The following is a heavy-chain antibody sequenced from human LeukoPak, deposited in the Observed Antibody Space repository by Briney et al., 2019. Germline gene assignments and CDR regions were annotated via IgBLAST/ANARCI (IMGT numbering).Heavy chain of an antibody. V-gene: IGHV3-23*01. CDR1: GFTFSSYA. Sequence: GGSLRLSCAASGFTFSSYAMSWVRQAPGKGLEWVSAMSGRGGSTYYADSVKGRFTISRDNSKNTLYLQMNSLRAEDTAVYYCAKGGHCSSTSCYTSWFDPWGQGTLVIVSS. CDR2: MSGRGGST. CDR3: AKGGHCSSTSCYTSWFDP. J-gene: IGHJ5*02. D-gene: IGHD2-2*02.